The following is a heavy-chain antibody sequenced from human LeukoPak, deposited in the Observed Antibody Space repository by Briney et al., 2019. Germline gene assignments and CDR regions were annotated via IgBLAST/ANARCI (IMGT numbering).Heavy chain of an antibody. J-gene: IGHJ4*02. V-gene: IGHV3-21*01. D-gene: IGHD6-13*01. CDR3: AKGSAAGYYFDY. Sequence: GGSLRLSCAASGFTFSSYSMNWVRQAPGKGLEWVSSISSSSSYIYYADPVKGRFTISRDNSKNTLYLQMNSLRAEDTAVFYCAKGSAAGYYFDYWGRGTLVTLSS. CDR2: ISSSSSYI. CDR1: GFTFSSYS.